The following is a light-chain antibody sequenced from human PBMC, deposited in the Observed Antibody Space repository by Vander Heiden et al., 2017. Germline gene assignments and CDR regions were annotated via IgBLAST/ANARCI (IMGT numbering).Light chain of an antibody. CDR2: SNN. CDR1: RSHTGSNT. CDR3: AAWDDSVNGPV. Sequence: SLRTPQPTTSGTPGQGVPISCSGIRSHTGSNTVNWYQQLPAPTTTLLQYSNNKRASGVPERFSGSKFGTSASLAISGLKAEEEADYYCAAWDDSVNGPVFGGGTKRTVL. V-gene: IGLV1-44*01. J-gene: IGLJ2*01.